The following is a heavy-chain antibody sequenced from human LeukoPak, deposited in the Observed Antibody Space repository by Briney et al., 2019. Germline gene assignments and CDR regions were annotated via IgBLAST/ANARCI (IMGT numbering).Heavy chain of an antibody. D-gene: IGHD6-13*01. V-gene: IGHV4-59*12. CDR1: GGSISSYY. Sequence: SETLSLTCTVSGGSISSYYWSWIRQPPGKGLEWIGYIYYSGSTNYNPSLKSRVTMSVDTSKNQFSLKLSSVTAADTAVYYCARVSPYSSSWYWFDPWGQGTLVTVSS. CDR2: IYYSGST. CDR3: ARVSPYSSSWYWFDP. J-gene: IGHJ5*02.